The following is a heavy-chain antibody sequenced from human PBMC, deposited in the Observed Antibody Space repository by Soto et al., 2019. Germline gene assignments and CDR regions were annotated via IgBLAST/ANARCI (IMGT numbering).Heavy chain of an antibody. V-gene: IGHV3-21*01. D-gene: IGHD2-15*01. Sequence: EVQLVESGGGLVKPGGSLRLSCAASRFTFSSYSMNWVRQAPGKGLEWVSSISSSSSYIYYADSVKGRFTISRDNAKNSLYLQMNSLRAEDTAVYYCARGLGYCSGGSCYPFDYWGQGTLVTVSS. J-gene: IGHJ4*02. CDR3: ARGLGYCSGGSCYPFDY. CDR1: RFTFSSYS. CDR2: ISSSSSYI.